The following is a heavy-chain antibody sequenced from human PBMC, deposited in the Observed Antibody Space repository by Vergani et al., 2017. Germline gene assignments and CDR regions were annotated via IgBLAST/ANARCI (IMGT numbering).Heavy chain of an antibody. CDR1: GFTFSSYE. J-gene: IGHJ4*01. CDR2: ISSSGSTI. D-gene: IGHD3-22*01. V-gene: IGHV3-48*03. Sequence: EVQLVESGGGLVQPGGSLRLSCAASGFTFSSYEMNWVRQAPGKGLEWVSYISSSGSTIYYADSVKGRFTISRDNAKKSLYLQMNSLRVEDTAVYYCARSRWHYDSSGYYADYWGHGTLVTVSS. CDR3: ARSRWHYDSSGYYADY.